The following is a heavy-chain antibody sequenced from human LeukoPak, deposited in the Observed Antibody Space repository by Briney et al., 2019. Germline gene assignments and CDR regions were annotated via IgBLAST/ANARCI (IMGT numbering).Heavy chain of an antibody. D-gene: IGHD6-19*01. Sequence: GGSLRLSCAASGFTFTMYWMTWVRQAPGKGLEWVANIKQDGSENYYVDSVQGRFTISRDNAKNSLYLQMNSLRAEDTAVYYCARGGGAVAGTWDYWGQGTLVTVSS. CDR2: IKQDGSEN. CDR3: ARGGGAVAGTWDY. V-gene: IGHV3-7*05. J-gene: IGHJ4*02. CDR1: GFTFTMYW.